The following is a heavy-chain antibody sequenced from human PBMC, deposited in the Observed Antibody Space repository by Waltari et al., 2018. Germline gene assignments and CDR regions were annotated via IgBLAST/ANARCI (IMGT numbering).Heavy chain of an antibody. CDR1: GGSISSYY. CDR3: ARGAFGGVIAPIDY. V-gene: IGHV4-59*01. CDR2: IYYSGST. Sequence: QVQLQESGPGLVKPSETLSLPCTVSGGSISSYYWSWIRQPPGKGLEWIGYIYYSGSTNYNPSLKSRVTISVDTSKNQFSLKLSSVTAADTAVYYCARGAFGGVIAPIDYWGQGTLVTVSS. D-gene: IGHD3-16*02. J-gene: IGHJ4*02.